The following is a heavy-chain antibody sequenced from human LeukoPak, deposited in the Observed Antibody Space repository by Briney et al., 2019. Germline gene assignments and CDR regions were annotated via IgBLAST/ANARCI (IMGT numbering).Heavy chain of an antibody. Sequence: ASVKVSCKASGYTFTTYYMHWVRQAPGPGLEWMGIINPSTGSTRYAQKFQGRVTMTRDMSTSTVYMELSSLRSEDTAVYYCARVRRDYDILTGYYPLYFDYWGQGTLVTVSS. CDR1: GYTFTTYY. J-gene: IGHJ4*02. CDR2: INPSTGST. V-gene: IGHV1-46*01. CDR3: ARVRRDYDILTGYYPLYFDY. D-gene: IGHD3-9*01.